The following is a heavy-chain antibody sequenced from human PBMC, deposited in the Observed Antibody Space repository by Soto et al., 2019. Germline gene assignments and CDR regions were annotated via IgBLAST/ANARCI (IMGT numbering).Heavy chain of an antibody. V-gene: IGHV3-30-3*01. CDR3: ARGLRFETYGMDV. Sequence: GGSLRLSCAASGFTYSNYAMHWVRQAPGKGLEWVALIAYDGSNTYYAYSVKGRFTISRDNSKNTLFLQMNSLRAEDTAVYYCARGLRFETYGMDVWGQGTTVTVSS. CDR2: IAYDGSNT. CDR1: GFTYSNYA. J-gene: IGHJ6*02. D-gene: IGHD3-3*01.